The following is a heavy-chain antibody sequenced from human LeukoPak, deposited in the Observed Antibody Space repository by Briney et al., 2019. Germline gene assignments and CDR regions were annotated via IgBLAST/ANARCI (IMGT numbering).Heavy chain of an antibody. D-gene: IGHD6-13*01. Sequence: SETLSLTCTVSGGSISSDGFYWSWIRQPAGKGLEWIGRIYFNGSANYSPSLKSRVSISVDTSKNQISLKLNSVTAADTARYYCARDWGYSSSLWGQGTLVTVSP. J-gene: IGHJ4*02. CDR1: GGSISSDGFY. V-gene: IGHV4-61*02. CDR2: IYFNGSA. CDR3: ARDWGYSSSL.